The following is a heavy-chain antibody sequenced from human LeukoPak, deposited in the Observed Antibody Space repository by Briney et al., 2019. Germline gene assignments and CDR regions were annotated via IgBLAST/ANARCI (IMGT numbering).Heavy chain of an antibody. CDR2: IIPIFGTA. D-gene: IGHD3-22*01. Sequence: GSSVKVSCKASGGTFSSYAISWVRQAPGQGLEWMGGIIPIFGTANYAQKFQGRVTITTDESTNTAYMELSSLRSEDTAVYYCARDRYYYDSSFDYWGQGTLVTVSS. CDR1: GGTFSSYA. J-gene: IGHJ4*02. CDR3: ARDRYYYDSSFDY. V-gene: IGHV1-69*05.